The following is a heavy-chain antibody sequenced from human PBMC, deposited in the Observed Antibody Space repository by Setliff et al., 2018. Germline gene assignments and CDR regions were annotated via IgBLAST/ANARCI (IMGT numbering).Heavy chain of an antibody. J-gene: IGHJ4*02. V-gene: IGHV3-23*01. Sequence: PGESLKISCAASGFTFSRYAMTWVRQAPGKGLEWVSTATTSGTYSYYADSVKGRFTISRDDSKNTLYLQMNSLTAEDTAMYYCATLSKDLNYWGQGTLVTVSS. D-gene: IGHD3-3*01. CDR3: ATLSKDLNY. CDR1: GFTFSRYA. CDR2: ATTSGTYS.